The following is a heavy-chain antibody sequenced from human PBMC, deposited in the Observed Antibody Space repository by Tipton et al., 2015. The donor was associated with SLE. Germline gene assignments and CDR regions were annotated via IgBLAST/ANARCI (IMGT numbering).Heavy chain of an antibody. CDR2: VYYLGAT. J-gene: IGHJ4*02. D-gene: IGHD3-9*01. CDR3: ARGKRHYDVLTGYYSKPHYFDF. V-gene: IGHV4-59*08. Sequence: TLSLTCTVSNGSINAYYWSWIRQPPGKGLEYIGHVYYLGATNYSPSLKSRVAMSVDTSKNQFSLRLRSVTAADTAVYYCARGKRHYDVLTGYYSKPHYFDFWGQGTVVAVSP. CDR1: NGSINAYY.